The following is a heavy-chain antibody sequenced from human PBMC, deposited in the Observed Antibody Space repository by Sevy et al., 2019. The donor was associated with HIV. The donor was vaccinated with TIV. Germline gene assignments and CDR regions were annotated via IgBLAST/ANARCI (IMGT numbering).Heavy chain of an antibody. CDR1: EFTFSTYA. Sequence: GGSLRLSCAASEFTFSTYAMHWVRQAPGKGLEWVAVISYDGSSHYYADSVKGRFTISRDNSKNTLFLQMNSLRLEDTAFYYCARDAGYSADWYPSDYWGQGTLVTVSS. CDR2: ISYDGSSH. D-gene: IGHD6-19*01. CDR3: ARDAGYSADWYPSDY. V-gene: IGHV3-30-3*01. J-gene: IGHJ4*02.